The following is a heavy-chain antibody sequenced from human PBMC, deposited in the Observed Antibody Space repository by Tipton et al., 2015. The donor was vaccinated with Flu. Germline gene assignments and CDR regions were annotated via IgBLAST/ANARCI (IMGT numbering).Heavy chain of an antibody. CDR2: IRPKVYGRTT. CDR3: SRGGGNRYYYGMDV. Sequence: SLRLSCTGSGFTFGDYAVNWVRQAPGKGLEWIGFIRPKVYGRTTEYAASVKGRFTISGDDSQNIAYLEMNGLRIEDTAVYYCSRGGGNRYYYGMDVWGQGTTVTVSS. CDR1: GFTFGDYA. J-gene: IGHJ6*02. D-gene: IGHD4-23*01. V-gene: IGHV3-49*04.